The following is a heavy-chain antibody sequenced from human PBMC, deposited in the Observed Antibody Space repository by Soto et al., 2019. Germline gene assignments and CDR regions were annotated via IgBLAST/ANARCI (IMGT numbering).Heavy chain of an antibody. CDR2: IIPILGIA. V-gene: IGHV1-69*02. CDR3: ASTRTRYCSGGSCYSDAFDI. CDR1: GGTFSSYT. D-gene: IGHD2-15*01. Sequence: GASVKVSCKASGGTFSSYTISWVRQAPGQGLEWMGRIIPILGIANYAQKFQGRVTITADKSTSTAYMELSSLRSEDTAVYYCASTRTRYCSGGSCYSDAFDIWGKGTMVTVSS. J-gene: IGHJ3*02.